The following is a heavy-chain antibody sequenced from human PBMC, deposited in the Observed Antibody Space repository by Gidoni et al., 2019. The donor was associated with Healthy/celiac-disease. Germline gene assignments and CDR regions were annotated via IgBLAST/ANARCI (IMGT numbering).Heavy chain of an antibody. J-gene: IGHJ1*01. Sequence: QVQLVQSGAQVKKPGSSVKASCKASGGTFSSYAISWVRQAPGQGLEWMGGIIPIFGTANYAQKFQGRVTITAAESTSTAYMELGSLRSEDTAVYYCARGAGGVDSSGGYFQHWGRGTLITVSS. CDR3: ARGAGGVDSSGGYFQH. CDR1: GGTFSSYA. D-gene: IGHD6-25*01. V-gene: IGHV1-69*01. CDR2: IIPIFGTA.